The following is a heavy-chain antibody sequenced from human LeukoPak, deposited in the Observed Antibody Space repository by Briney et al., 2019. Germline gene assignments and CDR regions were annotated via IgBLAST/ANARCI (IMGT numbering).Heavy chain of an antibody. CDR2: IYYSGST. J-gene: IGHJ4*02. Sequence: SETLSLTCTVSGGSISSYYWSWIRQPPGKGLEWIGYIYYSGSTNYNPSLRSRVTISVDTSKNQFSLKLSSVTAADTAVYYCARTLVVPAATRLFDYWGQGTLVTVSS. V-gene: IGHV4-59*01. D-gene: IGHD2-2*01. CDR1: GGSISSYY. CDR3: ARTLVVPAATRLFDY.